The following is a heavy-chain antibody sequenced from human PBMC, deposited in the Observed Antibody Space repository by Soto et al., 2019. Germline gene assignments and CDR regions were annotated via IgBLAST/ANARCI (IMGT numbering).Heavy chain of an antibody. D-gene: IGHD3-16*02. V-gene: IGHV1-8*01. CDR1: GYTFPSYD. J-gene: IGHJ4*02. CDR3: ARGTHNYDYIWGSYRRTFDY. CDR2: MNPNSGNT. Sequence: ASVKVSSKAAGYTFPSYDINWVRQATGTGLEWMGWMNPNSGNTGYAQKFQGRVTMTRNTSISTAYMELSSLRSEDTAVYYCARGTHNYDYIWGSYRRTFDYWGQGTLVTVSS.